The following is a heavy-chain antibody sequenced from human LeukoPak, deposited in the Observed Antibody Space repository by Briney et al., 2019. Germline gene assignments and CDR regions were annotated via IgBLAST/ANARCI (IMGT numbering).Heavy chain of an antibody. CDR1: GFTFSSYW. Sequence: GGSLRLSCAASGFTFSSYWMSWVRQAPGKGLEWVANIKQDGSEKYYVDSVKGRFTISRDNAKNTLYLQMNSLRAEDTAVYYCARDYVVVTAMGPSDAFDIWGQGTMVTVSS. CDR2: IKQDGSEK. J-gene: IGHJ3*02. D-gene: IGHD2-21*02. V-gene: IGHV3-7*01. CDR3: ARDYVVVTAMGPSDAFDI.